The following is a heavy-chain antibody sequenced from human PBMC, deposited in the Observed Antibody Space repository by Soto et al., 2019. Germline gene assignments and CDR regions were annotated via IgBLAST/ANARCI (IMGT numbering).Heavy chain of an antibody. CDR3: ARDPLHYCSGGSCQTW. V-gene: IGHV3-66*01. CDR1: GFTVSSNY. CDR2: IYSGGST. D-gene: IGHD2-15*01. J-gene: IGHJ4*02. Sequence: GESLKISCAASGFTVSSNYMSWVRQAPGKGLEWVSVIYSGGSTYYADSVKGRFTISRDNSKNTLYLQMNSLRAEDTAVYYCARDPLHYCSGGSCQTWWGQGTLVTVSS.